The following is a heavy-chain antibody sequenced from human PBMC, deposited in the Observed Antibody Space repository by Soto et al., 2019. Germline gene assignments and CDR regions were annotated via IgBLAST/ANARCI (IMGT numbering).Heavy chain of an antibody. CDR1: GGTFSSYA. Sequence: SVKVSCKASGGTFSSYAISWVRQAPGQGLEWMGGIIPIFGTANYAQKFQGRVTITADKSTSTAYMELSSLRSEDTAVYYCASPVGKQQLVLVGLYYYYGMDVWGQGTTVTVSS. CDR2: IIPIFGTA. J-gene: IGHJ6*02. D-gene: IGHD6-13*01. V-gene: IGHV1-69*06. CDR3: ASPVGKQQLVLVGLYYYYGMDV.